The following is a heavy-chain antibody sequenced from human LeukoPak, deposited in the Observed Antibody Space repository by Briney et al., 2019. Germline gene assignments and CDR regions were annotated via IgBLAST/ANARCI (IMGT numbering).Heavy chain of an antibody. J-gene: IGHJ6*03. CDR3: HSPQTGTFTGKIHHYHHMGL. D-gene: IGHD1-7*01. Sequence: GASVKVSCKASGYTFTGYYMHWVRQAPGQGLEWMGWINPNSGGTNYAQKFQGRVTMTRDTSISTAYMELSRLRSDDTAVYYCHSPQTGTFTGKIHHYHHMGLWGKGTTVTVSS. CDR2: INPNSGGT. CDR1: GYTFTGYY. V-gene: IGHV1-2*02.